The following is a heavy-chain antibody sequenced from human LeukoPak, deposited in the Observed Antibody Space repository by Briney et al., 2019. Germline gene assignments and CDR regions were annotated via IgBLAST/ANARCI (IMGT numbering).Heavy chain of an antibody. J-gene: IGHJ6*03. CDR1: GDSISSGDYY. CDR2: ISSSGST. D-gene: IGHD3-10*01. V-gene: IGHV4-61*02. CDR3: ARHRYYYRSGSYYGAPYYMDV. Sequence: SETLSLTCTVSGDSISSGDYYWSWIRQPAGKGLEWIGRISSSGSTNYNPSLKSRVTISVDTSKNQFSLKLGSVTAADTAVYYCARHRYYYRSGSYYGAPYYMDVWGKGTTVTISS.